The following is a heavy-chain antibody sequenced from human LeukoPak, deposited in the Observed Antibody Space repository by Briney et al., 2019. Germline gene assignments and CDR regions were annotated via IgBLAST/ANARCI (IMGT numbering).Heavy chain of an antibody. CDR2: ISGSGGST. V-gene: IGHV3-23*01. D-gene: IGHD2-21*02. CDR3: AKGGRGDPRVDY. CDR1: GFTFSSYG. Sequence: GGSLRLSCAASGFTFSSYGMHWVRQAPGKGLEWVSAISGSGGSTYYADSVKGRFTISRDNSKNTLYLQMNSLRAEDTAVYYCAKGGRGDPRVDYWGQGTLVTVSS. J-gene: IGHJ4*02.